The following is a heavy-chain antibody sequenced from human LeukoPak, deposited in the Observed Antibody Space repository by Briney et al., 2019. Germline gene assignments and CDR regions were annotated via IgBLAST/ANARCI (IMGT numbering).Heavy chain of an antibody. CDR3: ARDHPRYSSGFDYFDY. CDR2: IIPILGIA. CDR1: GGTFSSYA. J-gene: IGHJ4*02. D-gene: IGHD6-19*01. Sequence: ASVKVSCKGSGGTFSSYAISWVRQAPGQGLEWMGRIIPILGIANYAQKFQGRVTITADKSTSTAYMELSSLRSEDTAVYYCARDHPRYSSGFDYFDYWGQGTLVTVSS. V-gene: IGHV1-69*04.